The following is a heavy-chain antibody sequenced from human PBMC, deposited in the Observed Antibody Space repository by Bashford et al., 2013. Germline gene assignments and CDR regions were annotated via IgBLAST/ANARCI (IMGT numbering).Heavy chain of an antibody. CDR2: IWYDGSNK. V-gene: IGHV3-33*01. CDR1: GFTFSSYG. J-gene: IGHJ6*02. CDR3: AGAGYYYYGMDV. D-gene: IGHD1-14*01. Sequence: GSLRLSCAASGFTFSSYGMHWVRQAPGKGLEWVAVIWYDGSNKYYADSVKGRFTISRDNSKNTLYLQMNSLRAEDTAVYYCAGAGYYYYGMDVWGQGTTVTVSS.